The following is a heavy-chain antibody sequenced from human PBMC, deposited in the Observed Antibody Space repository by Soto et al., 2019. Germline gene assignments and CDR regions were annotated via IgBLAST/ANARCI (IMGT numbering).Heavy chain of an antibody. V-gene: IGHV3-23*01. D-gene: IGHD6-13*01. J-gene: IGHJ4*02. CDR3: ARSLFIAATDTEPFDS. CDR1: GFTFSSHA. Sequence: PGGSLRLSCAASGFTFSSHAMIWVRQAPGRGLEWVSAISGGGNDRFYADSVKGRFTISRDNSKNTLYLHMNNLRAEDTAVHYCARSLFIAATDTEPFDSWGQGTLVTVSS. CDR2: ISGGGNDR.